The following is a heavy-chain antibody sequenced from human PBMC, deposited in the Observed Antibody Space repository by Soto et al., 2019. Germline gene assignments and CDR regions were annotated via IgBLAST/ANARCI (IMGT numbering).Heavy chain of an antibody. Sequence: PSETLSLTCSVSGGSTSSADYYCAFTRQPPWKGLELIGTIYYSGSTYSNPSLKSRVAMSIDTSNNQFTLEMRSVTAADTAVYYCASIRYYDISGAMDVWGQGATVTVSS. V-gene: IGHV4-39*01. CDR1: GGSTSSADYY. CDR3: ASIRYYDISGAMDV. J-gene: IGHJ6*02. D-gene: IGHD3-22*01. CDR2: IYYSGST.